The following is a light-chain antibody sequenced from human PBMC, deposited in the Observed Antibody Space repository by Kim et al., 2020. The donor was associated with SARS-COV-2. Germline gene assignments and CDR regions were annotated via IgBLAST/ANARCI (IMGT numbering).Light chain of an antibody. J-gene: IGLJ1*01. V-gene: IGLV2-14*01. CDR2: DVS. CDR1: SRDVGAYNH. Sequence: LTQPASVSGSPGQSITISCTGTSRDVGAYNHVSWYQQHPGKAPKLIISDVSERPSGVSNRFSGSKSGSTASLTISGLQAEDEADYYCISYTITRTHVFGGGTKVTVL. CDR3: ISYTITRTHV.